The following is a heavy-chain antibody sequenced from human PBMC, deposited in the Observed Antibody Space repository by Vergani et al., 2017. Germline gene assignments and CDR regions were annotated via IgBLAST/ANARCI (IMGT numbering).Heavy chain of an antibody. D-gene: IGHD6-13*01. CDR1: GYTFTGYY. Sequence: VQLLESGAEVKKPGASVKVSCKASGYTFTGYYMHWVRQAPGQGLEWMGWINPNSGGTNYAQKFQGRVTMTRDTSISTAYMELSRLRSDDTAVYYCARPPIAAAGDNWFDPWGQGTLVTVSS. CDR2: INPNSGGT. J-gene: IGHJ5*02. CDR3: ARPPIAAAGDNWFDP. V-gene: IGHV1-2*02.